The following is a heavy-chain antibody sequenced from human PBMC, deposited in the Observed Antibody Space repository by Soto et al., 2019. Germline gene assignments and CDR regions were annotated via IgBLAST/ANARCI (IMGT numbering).Heavy chain of an antibody. CDR3: AREGPDSGSFVPDAFDI. D-gene: IGHD1-26*01. V-gene: IGHV3-7*03. Sequence: QLGGSLRLSCAASGFTFSSYWMSWVRQAPGKGLEWVANIKQDGSEKYYVDSVKGRFTISRDNAKNSLYLQMNSLRAEDTAVYYCAREGPDSGSFVPDAFDIWGQGTMVTVSS. J-gene: IGHJ3*02. CDR1: GFTFSSYW. CDR2: IKQDGSEK.